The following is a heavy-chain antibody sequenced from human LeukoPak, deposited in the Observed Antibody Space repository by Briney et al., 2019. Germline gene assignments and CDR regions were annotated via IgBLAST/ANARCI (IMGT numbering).Heavy chain of an antibody. D-gene: IGHD6-13*01. CDR3: ARAVYSSSWYDFSSASSYYYMDV. J-gene: IGHJ6*03. Sequence: GGSLRLSCVASGFTFSSYEMNWVRQAPGKGLEWVSYISSSGSTIYYADSVKGRFTISRDNAKNSLYLQMNSLRAEDTAVYYCARAVYSSSWYDFSSASSYYYMDVWGKGTTVTISS. V-gene: IGHV3-48*03. CDR2: ISSSGSTI. CDR1: GFTFSSYE.